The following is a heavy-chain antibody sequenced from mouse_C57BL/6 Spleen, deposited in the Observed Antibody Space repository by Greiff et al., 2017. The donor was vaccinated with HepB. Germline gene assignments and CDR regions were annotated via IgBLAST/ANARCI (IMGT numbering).Heavy chain of an antibody. D-gene: IGHD1-1*01. Sequence: QVQLQQSGAELVKPGASVKLSCKASGYTFTSYWMQWVKQRPGQGLEWIGEIDPSDSYTNYNQKFKGKATLTVDTSSSTAYMQLSSLTSEDSAVYYCARRGIYYGSPYWYFDVWGTGTTVTVSS. J-gene: IGHJ1*03. CDR2: IDPSDSYT. V-gene: IGHV1-50*01. CDR1: GYTFTSYW. CDR3: ARRGIYYGSPYWYFDV.